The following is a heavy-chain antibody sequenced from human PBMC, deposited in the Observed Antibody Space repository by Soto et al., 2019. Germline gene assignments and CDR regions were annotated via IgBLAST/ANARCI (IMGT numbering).Heavy chain of an antibody. D-gene: IGHD6-13*01. CDR3: ARDMGWYSSSWYGVDY. CDR1: GFTFSSYA. J-gene: IGHJ4*02. V-gene: IGHV3-30-3*01. CDR2: ISYDGSNK. Sequence: QVQLVESGGGVVQPGRSLRLSCAASGFTFSSYAMHWVRQAPGKGLEWVAVISYDGSNKYYADSVKGRFTISRDNSKNTLYLQMNSLRAEDTAVYYCARDMGWYSSSWYGVDYWGQGTLVTVSS.